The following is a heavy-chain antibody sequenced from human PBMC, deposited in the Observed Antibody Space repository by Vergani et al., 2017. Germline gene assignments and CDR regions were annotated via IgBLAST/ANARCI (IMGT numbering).Heavy chain of an antibody. Sequence: EVDLVESGGGLAKPGGSLRLSCEASGITFWKFGMHWVRQGPGQGLEWVSGISWNSGAVEYADSVRGRFTISRDKAKNSLFLEMNSLRFEDTAVYFCTKGSVYYHDSAGHGYDPYTGFDLWGQGTLVTVSS. V-gene: IGHV3-9*01. CDR2: ISWNSGAV. D-gene: IGHD5-12*01. J-gene: IGHJ3*01. CDR1: GITFWKFG. CDR3: TKGSVYYHDSAGHGYDPYTGFDL.